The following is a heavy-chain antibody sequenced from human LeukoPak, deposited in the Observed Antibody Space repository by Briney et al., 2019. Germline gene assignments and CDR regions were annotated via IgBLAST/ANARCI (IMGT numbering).Heavy chain of an antibody. D-gene: IGHD1-26*01. CDR3: ARAAPRGGADYYYMDV. Sequence: SETLSLTCTVSGGSISSSSYYWGWIRQPQGKGLEWIGSIYYSGSTYYNPSLKSRVTISVDTSKNQFSLKLSSVTAADTAVYYCARAAPRGGADYYYMDVWGKGTTVTVSS. CDR1: GGSISSSSYY. J-gene: IGHJ6*03. V-gene: IGHV4-39*07. CDR2: IYYSGST.